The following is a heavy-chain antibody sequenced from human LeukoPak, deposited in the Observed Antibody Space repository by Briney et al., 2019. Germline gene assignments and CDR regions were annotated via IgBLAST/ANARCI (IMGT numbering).Heavy chain of an antibody. CDR2: ISYDGSNK. CDR1: GFTFSSYA. Sequence: PGRSLRLSCAASGFTFSSYAMHWVRQAPGKGLEWVAVISYDGSNKYYADSVKGRCTISRDNAKNTLYLQMNSLRAEDTAVYYCARDQHGPLDYWGQGTLVTVSS. CDR3: ARDQHGPLDY. D-gene: IGHD2-8*01. V-gene: IGHV3-30*04. J-gene: IGHJ4*02.